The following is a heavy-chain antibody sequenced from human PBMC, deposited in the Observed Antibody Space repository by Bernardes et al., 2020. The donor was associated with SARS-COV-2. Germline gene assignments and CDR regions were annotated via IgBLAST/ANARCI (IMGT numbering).Heavy chain of an antibody. V-gene: IGHV1-8*01. CDR3: ARVSSYDSVIYFYDLDF. CDR1: GYTFTSHE. CDR2: MNPDSGHT. J-gene: IGHJ4*02. Sequence: AAGKDSCKASGYTFTSHEITWVRQAPGQGLEWLGWMNPDSGHTGSPQNFRGRITMTGDTSITTAYMELSSLGPEDTAVYYCARVSSYDSVIYFYDLDFWGQGTLVTVAS. D-gene: IGHD3-22*01.